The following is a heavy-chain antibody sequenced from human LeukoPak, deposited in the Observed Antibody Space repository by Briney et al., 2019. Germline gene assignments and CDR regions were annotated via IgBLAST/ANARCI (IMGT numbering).Heavy chain of an antibody. D-gene: IGHD1-26*01. CDR1: GGSISSYY. CDR3: ARGLVGATGAFDI. J-gene: IGHJ3*02. V-gene: IGHV3-53*01. Sequence: PSETLSLTCTVSGGSISSYYWSWVRQAPGKGLEWVSVIYSGGSTYYADSVKGRFTISRDNSKNTLYLQMNSLRAEDTAVYYCARGLVGATGAFDIWGQGTMVTVSS. CDR2: IYSGGST.